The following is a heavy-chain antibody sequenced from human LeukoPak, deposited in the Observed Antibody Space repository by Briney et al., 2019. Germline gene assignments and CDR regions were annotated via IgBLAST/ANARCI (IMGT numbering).Heavy chain of an antibody. Sequence: PGRSLRLSCAASGFTFSSYGMHWVRQAPGKGLEWVAVISYDGSNKYYADSVKGRFTISRDNSKNTLYLQMNSLRAEDTAVYYCARVRELGYCSSTSCPRSGMDVWGQGTTVTVSS. CDR3: ARVRELGYCSSTSCPRSGMDV. V-gene: IGHV3-33*08. J-gene: IGHJ6*02. D-gene: IGHD2-2*01. CDR2: ISYDGSNK. CDR1: GFTFSSYG.